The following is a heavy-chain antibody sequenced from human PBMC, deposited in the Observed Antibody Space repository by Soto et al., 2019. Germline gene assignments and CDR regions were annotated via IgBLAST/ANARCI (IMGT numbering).Heavy chain of an antibody. Sequence: GGSLRLSCAASGFTFSSYAMTWVRQAPGEGLQWVSSISGSGESTFYAAPVKGRFTISRDNSKNTLTLQMNSLRAEDTAIYYCAKYSSDWDEDYWGQGTLVTVSS. D-gene: IGHD6-19*01. J-gene: IGHJ4*02. CDR1: GFTFSSYA. CDR2: ISGSGEST. CDR3: AKYSSDWDEDY. V-gene: IGHV3-23*01.